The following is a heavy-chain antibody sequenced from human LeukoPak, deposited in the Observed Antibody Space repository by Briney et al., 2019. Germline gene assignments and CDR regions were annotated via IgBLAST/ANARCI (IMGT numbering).Heavy chain of an antibody. V-gene: IGHV4-59*08. CDR1: GGSISSYY. Sequence: SETLSLTCTVSGGSISSYYRSWIRQPPGKGLEWIGYIYYSGSTNYNPSLKSRVTISVDTSKNQFSLKLSSVTAADTAVYYCARHSSAPHTFDYWGQGTLVTVSS. J-gene: IGHJ4*02. CDR2: IYYSGST. D-gene: IGHD6-25*01. CDR3: ARHSSAPHTFDY.